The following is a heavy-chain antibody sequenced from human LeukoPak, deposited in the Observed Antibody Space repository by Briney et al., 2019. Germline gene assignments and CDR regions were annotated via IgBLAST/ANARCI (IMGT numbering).Heavy chain of an antibody. Sequence: ASVKVSCKASGYTFTSYYMHWVRQAPGQGLERMGIINPSGGSTSYAQKFQGRVTMTRDTSTSTVYMELSSLRSEDTAVYYCARDPNGSGSYFRSDYWGQGTLVTVSS. V-gene: IGHV1-46*01. D-gene: IGHD3-10*01. CDR2: INPSGGST. CDR1: GYTFTSYY. CDR3: ARDPNGSGSYFRSDY. J-gene: IGHJ4*02.